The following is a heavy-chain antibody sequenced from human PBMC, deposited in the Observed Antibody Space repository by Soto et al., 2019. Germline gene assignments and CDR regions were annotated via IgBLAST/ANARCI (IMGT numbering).Heavy chain of an antibody. V-gene: IGHV1-8*01. D-gene: IGHD6-6*01. CDR2: MNPNSGNT. CDR3: AIYSSSYWYFDL. J-gene: IGHJ2*01. CDR1: GYTFTSYD. Sequence: ASVKVSCKASGYTFTSYDINWVRQATGQGLEWMGWMNPNSGNTGYAQKFQGRVTMTRNTSISTAYMELSSLRFEDTAAYYCAIYSSSYWYFDLWGRGTLVTVSS.